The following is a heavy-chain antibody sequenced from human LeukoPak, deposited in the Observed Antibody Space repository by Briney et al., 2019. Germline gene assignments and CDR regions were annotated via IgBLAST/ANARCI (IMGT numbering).Heavy chain of an antibody. D-gene: IGHD3-10*01. CDR2: IRYDGSNK. V-gene: IGHV3-30*02. Sequence: WGSLRLSCAASGFTFSSYGMHWVRQAPGKGLEWVAFIRYDGSNKYYADPVKGRFTISRDNSKNTLYLQMNSLRAEDTAVYYCAKDPWFGEHLVGFDPWGQGTLVTVSS. CDR1: GFTFSSYG. J-gene: IGHJ5*02. CDR3: AKDPWFGEHLVGFDP.